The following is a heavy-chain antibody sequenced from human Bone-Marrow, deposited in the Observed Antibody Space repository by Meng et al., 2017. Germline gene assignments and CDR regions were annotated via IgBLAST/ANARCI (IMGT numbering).Heavy chain of an antibody. Sequence: ASVKVSCKASGYTFTSYGISWVRQAPGQGLEWMGRISAYNGNTNYAQKLQGRVTMTTDTSTSTAYMELRSLRSDDTAVYYCARDHRRGYYDSSGYYPYYWGQGTLVTVSS. V-gene: IGHV1-18*01. CDR3: ARDHRRGYYDSSGYYPYY. CDR1: GYTFTSYG. CDR2: ISAYNGNT. D-gene: IGHD3-22*01. J-gene: IGHJ4*02.